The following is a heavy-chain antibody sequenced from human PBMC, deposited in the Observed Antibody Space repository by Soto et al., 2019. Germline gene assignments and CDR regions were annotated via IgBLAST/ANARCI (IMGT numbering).Heavy chain of an antibody. CDR1: GFSFSSYD. V-gene: IGHV3-23*01. CDR3: AKDGAWELLPAFGMDV. CDR2: LSVTGGGP. Sequence: EVRLLESGGGLVQPGGSLRLSCAASGFSFSSYDMTWVRQAPGQGLEWVSSLSVTGGGPYYADSVRGRFTISRDNSKNTMYLQMNSLRPEDTAIYYCAKDGAWELLPAFGMDVWGQGTTVTVSS. J-gene: IGHJ6*01. D-gene: IGHD1-26*01.